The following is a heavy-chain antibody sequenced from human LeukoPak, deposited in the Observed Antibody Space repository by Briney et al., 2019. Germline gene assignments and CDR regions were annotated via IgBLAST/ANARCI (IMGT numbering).Heavy chain of an antibody. CDR3: ARETYYYDSSGLD. Sequence: GESLRLSCAASGFTFSRYWMHWVRQAPGKGLVWVSRINSDGSSTTYADSVKGRFTISRDNAKNTLYLQMNSLRAEDTAVYYCARETYYYDSSGLDWGLGTLVTVSS. CDR1: GFTFSRYW. V-gene: IGHV3-74*01. D-gene: IGHD3-22*01. J-gene: IGHJ4*02. CDR2: INSDGSST.